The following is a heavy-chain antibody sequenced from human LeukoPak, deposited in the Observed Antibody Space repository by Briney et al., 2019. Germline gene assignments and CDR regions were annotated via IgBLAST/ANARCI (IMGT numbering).Heavy chain of an antibody. CDR1: GGSISSYY. Sequence: SETLSLTCTVSGGSISSYYWSWIRQPPGKGLEWIGYIYTSGSTNYNPSLKSRVTISVDTSKNQFSLKLSSVTAADTTVYYCARHSYYYMDVWGKGTTVTVSS. CDR2: IYTSGST. CDR3: ARHSYYYMDV. V-gene: IGHV4-4*09. J-gene: IGHJ6*03.